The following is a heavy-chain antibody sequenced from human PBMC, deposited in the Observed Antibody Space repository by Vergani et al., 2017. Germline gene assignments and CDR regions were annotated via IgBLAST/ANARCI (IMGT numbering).Heavy chain of an antibody. D-gene: IGHD2-2*01. CDR3: ARYSRALSIVVVPAAHPMDV. Sequence: QVQLVQSGAEVKKPGSSVKVSCKASGGTFSSYAISWVRQAPGQGLEWMGGIIPIFGTANYAQKFQGRVTITADESTSTAYMELSSLRSEDTAVYYCARYSRALSIVVVPAAHPMDVWGQGTTVTVSS. CDR1: GGTFSSYA. CDR2: IIPIFGTA. V-gene: IGHV1-69*12. J-gene: IGHJ6*02.